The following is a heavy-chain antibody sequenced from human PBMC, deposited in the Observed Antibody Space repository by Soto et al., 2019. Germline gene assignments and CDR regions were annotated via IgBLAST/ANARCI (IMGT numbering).Heavy chain of an antibody. Sequence: PGGSLRLSCAASGFTFSSYAMSWVRQAPGKGLEWVSAISGSGGSTYYADSVKGRFTISRDNSKNTLYLQMNSLRAEDTAVYYCATGGWSSGELWLVLGDYWGQGTLVTVSS. CDR2: ISGSGGST. CDR3: ATGGWSSGELWLVLGDY. V-gene: IGHV3-23*01. D-gene: IGHD6-19*01. J-gene: IGHJ4*02. CDR1: GFTFSSYA.